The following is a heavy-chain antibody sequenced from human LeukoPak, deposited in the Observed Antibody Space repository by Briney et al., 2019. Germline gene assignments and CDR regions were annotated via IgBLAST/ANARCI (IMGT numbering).Heavy chain of an antibody. CDR1: GFTFSSYG. D-gene: IGHD4-23*01. Sequence: PGGSLRLSCAASGFTFSSYGMHWVRQAPGKGLEWVSFIRNDGSNKYYADSVKGRFTISRGNSKNTLYLQVNSLRAEDTAVYYCAKDHGGHLFDYWGQGTLVTVSS. CDR3: AKDHGGHLFDY. CDR2: IRNDGSNK. J-gene: IGHJ4*02. V-gene: IGHV3-30*02.